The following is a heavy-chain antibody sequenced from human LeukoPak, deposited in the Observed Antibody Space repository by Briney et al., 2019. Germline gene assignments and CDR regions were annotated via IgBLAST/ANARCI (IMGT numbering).Heavy chain of an antibody. CDR3: ARSDSSTSLGFDY. CDR1: GFTVSSNY. Sequence: GGSLRLSCAASGFTVSSNYMSWVRQAPGQGLEWVLSISSSGSNINYADSVKGRFTISRDNAKNSLYLQMNSVRAQDRAVFFCARSDSSTSLGFDYWGQGTLVTVSS. CDR2: ISSSGSNI. D-gene: IGHD6-13*01. J-gene: IGHJ4*02. V-gene: IGHV3-21*01.